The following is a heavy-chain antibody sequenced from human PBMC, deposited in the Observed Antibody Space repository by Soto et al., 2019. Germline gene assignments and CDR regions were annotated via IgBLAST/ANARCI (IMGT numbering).Heavy chain of an antibody. V-gene: IGHV1-18*01. D-gene: IGHD3-3*01. CDR1: GYTFTSYG. CDR3: ARDLYYDFWSGYPLFDY. J-gene: IGHJ4*02. CDR2: ISAYNGNT. Sequence: QVQLVQSGAEVKKPGASVKVSCKASGYTFTSYGISWVRQAPGQGLEWMGWISAYNGNTNYAQKLQGRVTMTTDTSTSTAYMELRYLRSDDTAVYYCARDLYYDFWSGYPLFDYWGQGTLVTVSS.